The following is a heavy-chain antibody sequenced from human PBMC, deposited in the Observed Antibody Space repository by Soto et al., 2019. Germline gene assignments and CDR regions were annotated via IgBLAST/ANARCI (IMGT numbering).Heavy chain of an antibody. Sequence: SETLSLTCAVSGGSMRSNNRWSWVRQPPGKGLEWIGEIFHSGSTNYNPSLKTRVTISVDKSKNQFSLKLSSVTAADTAFYYCIREMDAGGLDNWGQGTLVTVSS. CDR3: IREMDAGGLDN. V-gene: IGHV4-4*02. CDR1: GGSMRSNNR. J-gene: IGHJ4*02. D-gene: IGHD3-16*01. CDR2: IFHSGST.